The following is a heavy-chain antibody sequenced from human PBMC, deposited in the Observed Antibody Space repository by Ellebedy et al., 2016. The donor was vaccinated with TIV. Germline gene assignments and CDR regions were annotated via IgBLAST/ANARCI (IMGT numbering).Heavy chain of an antibody. CDR2: TNADNGDT. V-gene: IGHV1-3*01. Sequence: AASVKVSCKASGYTFTKFPMHWLRQAPGQRLEWMGWTNADNGDTKYSRKFQGRVTFLRDTSASTAYMGLSSLGSEDTAIYYCARDLGSTSWYGDAFDVWGQGTMVTVSS. J-gene: IGHJ3*01. CDR3: ARDLGSTSWYGDAFDV. D-gene: IGHD6-13*01. CDR1: GYTFTKFP.